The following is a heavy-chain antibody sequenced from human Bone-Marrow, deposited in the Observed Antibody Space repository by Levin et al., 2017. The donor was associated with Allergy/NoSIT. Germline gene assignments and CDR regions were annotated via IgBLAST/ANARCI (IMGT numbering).Heavy chain of an antibody. CDR2: IHQDGSEK. V-gene: IGHV3-7*01. CDR1: GFTFSRYW. Sequence: GSLRLSCAASGFTFSRYWMTWVRQPPGQGLQWVANIHQDGSEKFYVDSVKGRFTISRDNTKKLLYLQMNSLRAEDTAVYSCARLGYCSGTNCRTSFDYWGQGTLVTVSS. J-gene: IGHJ4*02. CDR3: ARLGYCSGTNCRTSFDY. D-gene: IGHD2-2*01.